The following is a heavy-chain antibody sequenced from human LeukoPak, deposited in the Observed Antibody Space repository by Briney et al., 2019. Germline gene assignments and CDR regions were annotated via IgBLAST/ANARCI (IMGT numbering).Heavy chain of an antibody. J-gene: IGHJ4*02. CDR2: INSDGSST. CDR3: ARVKWNGATILGY. V-gene: IGHV3-74*01. CDR1: GFTLSSYW. D-gene: IGHD1-26*01. Sequence: GGSLRLSCAASGFTLSSYWMHWVRQAPGKGLVWVSRINSDGSSTSHAGYVKGRFTISRDNAKNTLSLQMNSLRAEDTAVYYCARVKWNGATILGYWGQGTLVTVSS.